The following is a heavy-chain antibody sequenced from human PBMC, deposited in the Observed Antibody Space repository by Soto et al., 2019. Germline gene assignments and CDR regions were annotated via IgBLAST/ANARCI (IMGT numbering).Heavy chain of an antibody. D-gene: IGHD3-10*01. Sequence: DVQLLESGGGLVQWGGSLRLSCVTSGFTFSTYGMTWVRQAPGKGLEWVSYGGSGGSRYYAESVKGRFTISRDNSKNTLSLEMNSLRAEDTATYYCVKFRGRAYPYYYMYVWGKGTTVTFSS. J-gene: IGHJ6*03. V-gene: IGHV3-23*01. CDR1: GFTFSTYG. CDR2: YGGSGGSR. CDR3: VKFRGRAYPYYYMYV.